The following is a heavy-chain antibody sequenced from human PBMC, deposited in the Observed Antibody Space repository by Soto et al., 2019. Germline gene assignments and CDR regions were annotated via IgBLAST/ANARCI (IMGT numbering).Heavy chain of an antibody. CDR3: ARGGSGWYKDGMDV. V-gene: IGHV3-30-3*01. D-gene: IGHD6-19*01. J-gene: IGHJ6*02. CDR2: ISYDGSNK. CDR1: GFTFSSYA. Sequence: QVQLVESVGGVVQPGRSLRLSCAASGFTFSSYAMHWVGQAPGKGLEWVAVISYDGSNKYYADSVKGRFTISRDNSKNTLYLQMNSLRAEDTAVYYCARGGSGWYKDGMDVWGQGTTVTVSS.